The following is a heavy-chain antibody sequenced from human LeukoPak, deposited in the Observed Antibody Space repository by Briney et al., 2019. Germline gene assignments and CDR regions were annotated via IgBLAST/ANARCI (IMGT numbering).Heavy chain of an antibody. V-gene: IGHV4-39*07. Sequence: SETLSLTCTVSSGSISTSNYYWGWARQPPGKALEWIGNIFYSGSTYYSPSLKSRVTISLDTSRNQFSLKLNSVTAADTAVYYCARVRFAEGYFDYWGQGTLVTVSS. D-gene: IGHD3-10*01. CDR2: IFYSGST. J-gene: IGHJ4*02. CDR3: ARVRFAEGYFDY. CDR1: SGSISTSNYY.